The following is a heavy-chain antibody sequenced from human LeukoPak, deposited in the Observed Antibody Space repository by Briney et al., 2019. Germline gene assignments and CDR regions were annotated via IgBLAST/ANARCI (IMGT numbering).Heavy chain of an antibody. V-gene: IGHV3-7*01. D-gene: IGHD2-8*01. CDR1: GFAFSSSS. CDR2: IKQDGSEK. CDR3: ARDPHPYCTNGVCSPYFDY. Sequence: GGSLRLSCVASGFAFSSSSLNWVRQAPGKGLEWVANIKQDGSEKYYVDSVKGRFTISRDNAKNSLYLQMNSLRAEDTAVYYCARDPHPYCTNGVCSPYFDYWGQGTLVTVSS. J-gene: IGHJ4*02.